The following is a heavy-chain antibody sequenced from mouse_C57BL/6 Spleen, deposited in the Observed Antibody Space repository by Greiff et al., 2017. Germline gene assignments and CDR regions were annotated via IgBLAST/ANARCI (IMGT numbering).Heavy chain of an antibody. V-gene: IGHV1-39*01. J-gene: IGHJ4*01. CDR3: ARLGYYGSSYAMDY. CDR2: INPNYGTT. Sequence: SGPELVKPGASVKISCKASGYSFTDYNMNWVKQSNGKSLEWIGVINPNYGTTSYNQKFKGKATLTVDQSSSTAYMQLNRLTSEDSAVYYCARLGYYGSSYAMDYWGQGTSVTVSS. CDR1: GYSFTDYN. D-gene: IGHD1-1*01.